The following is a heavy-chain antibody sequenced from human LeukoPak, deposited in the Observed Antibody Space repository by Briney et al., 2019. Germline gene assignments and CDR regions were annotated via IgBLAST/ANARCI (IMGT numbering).Heavy chain of an antibody. CDR2: ISSSSSYI. CDR1: GFTFSSYS. Sequence: GGSLRLSCAAPGFTFSSYSMNWVRQAPGKGLEWVSSISSSSSYIYYADSVKGRFTISRDNAKNSLHLQMNSLRAEDTAVYYCARDAMVATNARHGDYWGQGTLVTVSS. D-gene: IGHD5-24*01. CDR3: ARDAMVATNARHGDY. J-gene: IGHJ4*02. V-gene: IGHV3-21*01.